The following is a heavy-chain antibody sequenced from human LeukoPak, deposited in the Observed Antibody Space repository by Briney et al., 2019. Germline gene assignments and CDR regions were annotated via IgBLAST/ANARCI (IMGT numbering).Heavy chain of an antibody. V-gene: IGHV7-4-1*02. D-gene: IGHD3-16*02. CDR2: INTNTGNP. J-gene: IGHJ4*02. Sequence: ASVKVSCKASGYTFTSYAMNWVRQAPGQGLEWMGWINTNTGNPTYAQGFTGRFVFSLDTSVSTAYLQISSLKAEDTAVYYCARDMDYVWGSYRYTADYWGQGTLVTVSS. CDR3: ARDMDYVWGSYRYTADY. CDR1: GYTFTSYA.